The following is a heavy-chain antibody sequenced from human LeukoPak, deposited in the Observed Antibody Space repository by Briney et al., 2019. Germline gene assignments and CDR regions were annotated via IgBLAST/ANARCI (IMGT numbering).Heavy chain of an antibody. J-gene: IGHJ4*02. CDR1: GFTFEDYG. D-gene: IGHD3-10*01. CDR2: ISGSGGRT. CDR3: APGGPGYYFDY. Sequence: GGSLRLSCAGSGFTFEDYGMSWVRQGPGKGLEWVSAISGSGGRTYYADSVKGRFTISRDNSKNTLYLQMNSLRAEDTAVYYCAPGGPGYYFDYWGQGTLVTVSS. V-gene: IGHV3-23*01.